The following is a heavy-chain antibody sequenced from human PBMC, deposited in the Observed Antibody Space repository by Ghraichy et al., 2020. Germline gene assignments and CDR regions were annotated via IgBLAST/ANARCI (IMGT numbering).Heavy chain of an antibody. CDR2: INSDGSST. J-gene: IGHJ3*02. CDR1: GFSFRTYW. CDR3: ATGKSYGSDIFDI. D-gene: IGHD1-26*01. V-gene: IGHV3-74*01. Sequence: GGSLRLSCAASGFSFRTYWMHWVRQAPGKGLVWVSRINSDGSSTNYADSVKGRFTISRDNAKNTLYLQMNSLRAEDTAVYYCATGKSYGSDIFDIWGQGKMVTVSS.